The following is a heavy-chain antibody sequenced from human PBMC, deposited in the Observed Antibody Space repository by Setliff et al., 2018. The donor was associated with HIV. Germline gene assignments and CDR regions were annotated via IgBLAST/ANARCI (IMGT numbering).Heavy chain of an antibody. Sequence: ASVKVSCKTSGYTFTNYALNWVRQAPGQGLEWMGWINTNTGNPTYAQGFTGRFVFSLDTSVSTANLQISALQPEDTAIYYCARELPGDTYGPDFWGQGTLVTVSS. CDR3: ARELPGDTYGPDF. J-gene: IGHJ4*02. V-gene: IGHV7-4-1*02. CDR2: INTNTGNP. D-gene: IGHD5-18*01. CDR1: GYTFTNYA.